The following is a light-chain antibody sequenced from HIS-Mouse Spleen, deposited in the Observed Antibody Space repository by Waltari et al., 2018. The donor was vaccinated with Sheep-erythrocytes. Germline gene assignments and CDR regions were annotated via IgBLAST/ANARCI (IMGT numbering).Light chain of an antibody. J-gene: IGLJ3*02. CDR1: SSNIGSNP. CDR3: AAWDDSLNGPV. V-gene: IGLV1-44*01. Sequence: QSVLTQPPSASGTPGQRVTFSCSGSSSNIGSNPVNWYQQLPGTAPKLLIYSNNQRPSGVPDRFSGSKSGTSASLAISGLQSEDEADYYCAAWDDSLNGPVFGGGTKLTVL. CDR2: SNN.